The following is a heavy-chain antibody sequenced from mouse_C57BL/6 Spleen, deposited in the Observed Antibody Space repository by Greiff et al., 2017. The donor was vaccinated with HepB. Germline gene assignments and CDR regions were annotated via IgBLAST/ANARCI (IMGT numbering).Heavy chain of an antibody. CDR3: ARSLGFYYGSTLYAMDY. Sequence: QVQLQQSDVELVKPGASVKISCKVSGYTFTDHTIHWMMQRPEQGLEWIGYIYPRNGSTKYNEKFKGKATLTADNSSNTAYMQFNSLTSEDAAVYFWARSLGFYYGSTLYAMDYWCQGTSVNISS. J-gene: IGHJ4*01. D-gene: IGHD1-1*01. CDR2: IYPRNGST. CDR1: GYTFTDHT. V-gene: IGHV1-78*01.